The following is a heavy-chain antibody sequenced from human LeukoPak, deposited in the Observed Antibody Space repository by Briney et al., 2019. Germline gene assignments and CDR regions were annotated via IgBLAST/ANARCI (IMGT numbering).Heavy chain of an antibody. CDR1: GFTFSDYY. Sequence: GGSLRLSCAASGFTFSDYYMSWIRQAPGKGLEWVSYISSSGSTIYYADSVKGRFTISRDNAKNSLYLQMNSLRAEDTAVYYCARDGNFWSGYSPGYYYYYMDVWGKGTTVTVSS. V-gene: IGHV3-11*04. J-gene: IGHJ6*03. D-gene: IGHD3-3*01. CDR2: ISSSGSTI. CDR3: ARDGNFWSGYSPGYYYYYMDV.